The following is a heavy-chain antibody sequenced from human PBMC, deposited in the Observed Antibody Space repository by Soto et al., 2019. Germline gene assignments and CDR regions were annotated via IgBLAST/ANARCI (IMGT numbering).Heavy chain of an antibody. J-gene: IGHJ6*01. Sequence: GESLKISCKGSGYSFTSYWIGWVRQMPGKGLEWMGIIYPGDSDTRYSPSFQGQVTISADKSISTAYLQWSSLKASDTAMYYCARHGPLGYCSGGSCYSYYYYGMDVWGQGTTVTVSS. CDR1: GYSFTSYW. CDR3: ARHGPLGYCSGGSCYSYYYYGMDV. CDR2: IYPGDSDT. D-gene: IGHD2-15*01. V-gene: IGHV5-51*01.